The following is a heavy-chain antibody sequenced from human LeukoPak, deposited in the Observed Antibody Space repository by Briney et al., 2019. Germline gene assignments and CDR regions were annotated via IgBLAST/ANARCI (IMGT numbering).Heavy chain of an antibody. CDR3: SRVFGGNGMDV. Sequence: ASVKVSCKASGYTFTSYGISWVRQAPGQGLEWMGWISAYNGNTNYAQKLQGRVTMTRDTSTSTVYMELSSLRCEDTAVYFCSRVFGGNGMDVWGQGTAVTVSS. J-gene: IGHJ6*02. D-gene: IGHD3-10*02. V-gene: IGHV1-18*01. CDR2: ISAYNGNT. CDR1: GYTFTSYG.